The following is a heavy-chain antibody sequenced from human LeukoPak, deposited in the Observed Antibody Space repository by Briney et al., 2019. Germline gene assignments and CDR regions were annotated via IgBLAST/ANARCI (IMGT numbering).Heavy chain of an antibody. CDR2: ISKNGDST. Sequence: PGGSLRLSCAASGFTFSSYAMHWIRQAPGKGLEYVSAISKNGDSTFHAISVKSRFTISRDNSKNTLYLQMGSLRPEDMAVYYCARMDYSDQFFQHWGQGSLVTVSS. CDR1: GFTFSSYA. J-gene: IGHJ1*01. D-gene: IGHD4-17*01. CDR3: ARMDYSDQFFQH. V-gene: IGHV3-64*01.